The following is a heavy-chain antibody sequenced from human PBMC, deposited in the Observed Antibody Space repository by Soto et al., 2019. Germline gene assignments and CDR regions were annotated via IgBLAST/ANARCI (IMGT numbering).Heavy chain of an antibody. V-gene: IGHV1-2*04. Sequence: ASVKVACKASGYTFTGYYMHWVRQDPGQGLEWMGWINPNSGGTNYAQKFQGWVTMTRDTSISTAYMELSRLRSDDTAVYYCARDAHSSSSGSGGWAASGYERNAFDIWGQGTMVTVSS. D-gene: IGHD6-6*01. CDR3: ARDAHSSSSGSGGWAASGYERNAFDI. CDR2: INPNSGGT. J-gene: IGHJ3*02. CDR1: GYTFTGYY.